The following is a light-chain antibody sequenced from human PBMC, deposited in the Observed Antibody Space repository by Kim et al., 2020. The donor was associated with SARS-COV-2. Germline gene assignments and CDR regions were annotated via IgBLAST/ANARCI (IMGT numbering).Light chain of an antibody. J-gene: IGLJ1*01. CDR3: GTWDTSLSAGV. CDR2: EDI. CDR1: SSNIGRNY. V-gene: IGLV1-51*02. Sequence: GQKVLISCSGGSSNIGRNYVSWYQQLPGTAPKLLIYEDINRPSWIPDRFSGSKSGTSATLAITGLQTGDEAEYFCGTWDTSLSAGVFGTGTKVTVL.